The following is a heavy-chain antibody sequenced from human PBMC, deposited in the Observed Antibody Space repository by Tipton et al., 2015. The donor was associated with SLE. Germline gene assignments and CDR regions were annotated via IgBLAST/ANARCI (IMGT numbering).Heavy chain of an antibody. D-gene: IGHD6-13*01. Sequence: SLRLSCTPSGFRFSQFAMQWVRQAPGKGLEWVALITYDGSTQYYADSVKGRFTISRDNVKNSLYLQMNSLRAEDTAVYYCARRSSSNWYFRHWGQGTLVTVSS. CDR2: ITYDGSTQ. J-gene: IGHJ1*01. CDR3: ARRSSSNWYFRH. CDR1: GFRFSQFA. V-gene: IGHV3-33*05.